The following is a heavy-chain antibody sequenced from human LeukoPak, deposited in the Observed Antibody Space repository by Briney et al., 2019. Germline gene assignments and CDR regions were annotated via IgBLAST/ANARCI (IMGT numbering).Heavy chain of an antibody. D-gene: IGHD1-14*01. CDR1: GSTFSTDA. Sequence: GGSLRLSCAASGSTFSTDAMHWVRQAPGKGLEWVAVISDDGSKIYYADSVKGRFTISRDNSKNTLYLQMNSLRAEDTAVYYCARDPEDWYFDLWGRGTLVTVSS. V-gene: IGHV3-30*04. J-gene: IGHJ2*01. CDR3: ARDPEDWYFDL. CDR2: ISDDGSKI.